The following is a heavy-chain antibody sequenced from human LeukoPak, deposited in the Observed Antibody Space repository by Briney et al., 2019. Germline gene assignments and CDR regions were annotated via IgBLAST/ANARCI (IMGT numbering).Heavy chain of an antibody. D-gene: IGHD2-21*02. CDR1: GGSFSSYY. CDR2: IYTSGST. CDR3: ARDRHIVVVTARRGNWFDP. Sequence: SETLSLTCTVSGGSFSSYYWSWIRQPAGKGLEWIGRIYTSGSTNYNPSLKSRVTMSVDTSKNQFSLKLSSVTAADTAVYYCARDRHIVVVTARRGNWFDPWGQGTLVTVSS. V-gene: IGHV4-4*07. J-gene: IGHJ5*02.